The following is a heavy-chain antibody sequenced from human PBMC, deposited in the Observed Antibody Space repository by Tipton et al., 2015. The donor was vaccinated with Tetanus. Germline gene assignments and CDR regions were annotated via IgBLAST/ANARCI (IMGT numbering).Heavy chain of an antibody. J-gene: IGHJ4*02. D-gene: IGHD2-8*01. CDR3: ARGMVSWGIFPY. CDR2: IYYSGST. CDR1: GGSISSYY. Sequence: TLSLTCTVPGGSISSYYWSWIRQPPGKGLEWIGYIYYSGSTNYNPSLKSRVTISVDTSKNQFSLKLSSVTAADTAVYYCARGMVSWGIFPYWGQGTLVTVSS. V-gene: IGHV4-59*01.